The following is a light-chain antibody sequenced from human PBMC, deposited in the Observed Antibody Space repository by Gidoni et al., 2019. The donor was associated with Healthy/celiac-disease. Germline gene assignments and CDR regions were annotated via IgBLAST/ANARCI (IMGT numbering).Light chain of an antibody. CDR2: AAS. V-gene: IGKV1-39*01. Sequence: MQLTQSPSPLSASVGGRVTITCRATESLCRYLNWYQQKPGKAPKLLIYAASSLQSGVPSRFSGSGSGTDFTLTISSLQPEDFATYYCQQSYSTPAFTFGPGTKVDIK. CDR3: QQSYSTPAFT. CDR1: ESLCRY. J-gene: IGKJ3*01.